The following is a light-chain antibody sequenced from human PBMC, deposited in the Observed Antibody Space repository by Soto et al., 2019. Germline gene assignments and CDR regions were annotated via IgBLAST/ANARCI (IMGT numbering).Light chain of an antibody. CDR1: SSDVGAYIF. V-gene: IGLV2-14*03. CDR2: DII. J-gene: IGLJ1*01. CDR3: VSFTTSRSYV. Sequence: QSVLTQPASVSGSPGQSITISCTGTSSDVGAYIFVSWYQQHPGKAPKLMIYDIINRPSGVSNRFSGSESGNTASLTISGLQAEDEADYYCVSFTTSRSYVFGTGTKVTVL.